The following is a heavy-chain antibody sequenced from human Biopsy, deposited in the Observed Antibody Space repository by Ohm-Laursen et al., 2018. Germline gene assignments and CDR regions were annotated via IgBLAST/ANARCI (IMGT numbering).Heavy chain of an antibody. CDR3: ARAPQYSSRIHAARY. CDR2: IDHSVST. V-gene: IGHV4-61*01. J-gene: IGHJ4*02. Sequence: TLSLTCTVSAASVSGGNFYWSWIPPAPGKGLVGVWGIDHSVSTNYYPSLKSRDTISVDTSKNQFSLKLSSVSASDTAVYYCARAPQYSSRIHAARYWGQGTLVTVSS. D-gene: IGHD6-13*01. CDR1: AASVSGGNFY.